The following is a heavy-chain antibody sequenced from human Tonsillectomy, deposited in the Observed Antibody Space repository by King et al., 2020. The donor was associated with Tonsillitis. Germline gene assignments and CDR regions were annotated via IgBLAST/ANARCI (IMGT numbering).Heavy chain of an antibody. CDR2: ISGSGGST. V-gene: IGHV3-23*04. CDR1: GCTFSSYA. CDR3: AKDMTSGSFWGGFTVLYYYYGMDV. J-gene: IGHJ6*02. Sequence: VQLVESGGGLVQPGGSLRLSCAASGCTFSSYAMSWVRQAPGKGLEWVSAISGSGGSTYYADSVKGRFTISRDNSKNTLYLQMNSLRAEDTAVYYCAKDMTSGSFWGGFTVLYYYYGMDVWGQGTTVTVSS. D-gene: IGHD3-3*01.